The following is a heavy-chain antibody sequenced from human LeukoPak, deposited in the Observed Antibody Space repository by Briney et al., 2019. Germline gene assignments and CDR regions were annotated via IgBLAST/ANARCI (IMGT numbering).Heavy chain of an antibody. V-gene: IGHV1-69*02. CDR1: GGTFISYT. J-gene: IGHJ4*02. Sequence: GSSVKVSCKASGGTFISYTISWVRQAPGQGLEWMGRIIPILGIANYAQKFQGRVTITADKSTSTAYMELSRQRPADTAVYYCARGLYDISGYYTTFCYCDYWGQETQVTVSS. D-gene: IGHD3-22*01. CDR2: IIPILGIA. CDR3: ARGLYDISGYYTTFCYCDY.